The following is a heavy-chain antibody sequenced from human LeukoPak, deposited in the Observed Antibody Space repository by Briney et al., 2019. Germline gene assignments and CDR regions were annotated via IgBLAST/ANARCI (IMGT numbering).Heavy chain of an antibody. V-gene: IGHV1-46*01. CDR3: ATFIFITPTTGDAFNI. Sequence: ASVKVSCKASGYTFTAYFVHWVRQAPGQGLEWMGIINPSGGSTTYAQKFQGRVTMTRDTSTSTVYMELGSLRSEDTAVYYCATFIFITPTTGDAFNIWGQGTMVSVSS. CDR2: INPSGGST. CDR1: GYTFTAYF. J-gene: IGHJ3*02. D-gene: IGHD4-11*01.